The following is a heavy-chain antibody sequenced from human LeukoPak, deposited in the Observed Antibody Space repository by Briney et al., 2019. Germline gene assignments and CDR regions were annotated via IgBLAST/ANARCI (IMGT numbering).Heavy chain of an antibody. D-gene: IGHD2-15*01. V-gene: IGHV3-20*01. CDR3: ARCSGGSCYSGWFDP. CDR1: GFTFDDYG. J-gene: IGHJ5*02. CDR2: INWNGGST. Sequence: PGGSLRLSCVASGFTFDDYGMSWVRQAPGKGLEWVSGINWNGGSTGYADSVKGRFTISRDNAKNSLYLQMNSLRAEDTALCHCARCSGGSCYSGWFDPWGQGTLVTVSS.